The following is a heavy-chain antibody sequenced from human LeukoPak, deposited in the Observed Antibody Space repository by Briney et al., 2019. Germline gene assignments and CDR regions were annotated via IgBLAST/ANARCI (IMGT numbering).Heavy chain of an antibody. V-gene: IGHV4-31*03. J-gene: IGHJ4*02. CDR3: ARVRRGYSYGLDY. CDR1: GGSISSGGYY. Sequence: SETLSLTCTVSGGSISSGGYYWSWIRQHPGKGLEWIGYIYYSGSTYYNPSLKSRVTISVDTSKNQFSLKLSSVTAADTAVYYCARVRRGYSYGLDYWGQGTQVTVSS. CDR2: IYYSGST. D-gene: IGHD5-18*01.